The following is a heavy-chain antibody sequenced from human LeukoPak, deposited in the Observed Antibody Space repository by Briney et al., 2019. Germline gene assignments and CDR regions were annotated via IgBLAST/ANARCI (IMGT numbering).Heavy chain of an antibody. D-gene: IGHD1-26*01. V-gene: IGHV4-38-2*02. J-gene: IGHJ4*02. CDR1: GYSISSGYY. CDR2: IYYSGSI. Sequence: SETLSLTCTVSGYSISSGYYWGWIRQPPGKGLEWIGSIYYSGSIYYNPSLKSRVTISVDTSKNQLSLKLRSVTAADTAVYYCARERREQLLPPYTRLVTYFDYWGQGTLVTVSS. CDR3: ARERREQLLPPYTRLVTYFDY.